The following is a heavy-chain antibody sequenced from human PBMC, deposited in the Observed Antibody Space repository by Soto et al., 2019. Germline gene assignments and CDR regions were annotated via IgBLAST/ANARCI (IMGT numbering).Heavy chain of an antibody. CDR2: INHSGST. CDR1: GGSFSGYY. J-gene: IGHJ4*02. D-gene: IGHD6-13*01. CDR3: ARDPPRYSSRSPLDY. Sequence: PSETLSLTCAVYGGSFSGYYWSWIRQPPGKGLEWIGEINHSGSTNYNPSLKSRVTISVDTSKNQFSLKLSSVTAADTAVYYCARDPPRYSSRSPLDYWGQGTLVTVSS. V-gene: IGHV4-34*01.